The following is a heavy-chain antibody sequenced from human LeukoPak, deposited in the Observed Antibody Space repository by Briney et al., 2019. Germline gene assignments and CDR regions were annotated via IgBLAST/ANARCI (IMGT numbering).Heavy chain of an antibody. D-gene: IGHD6-13*01. J-gene: IGHJ4*02. CDR3: ARVSDSSSWYLPDDY. CDR1: GFTFSDYY. CDR2: ISSSSSYT. V-gene: IGHV3-11*05. Sequence: PGGSLRLSCAASGFTFSDYYMSWIRQAPGKGLEWVSYISSSSSYTNYADSVKGRFTISRDNAKNSLYLQMNSLRAEDTAVYYCARVSDSSSWYLPDDYWGQGTLVTVSS.